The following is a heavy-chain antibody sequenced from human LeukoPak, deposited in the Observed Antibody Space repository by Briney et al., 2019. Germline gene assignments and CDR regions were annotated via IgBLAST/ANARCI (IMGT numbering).Heavy chain of an antibody. CDR3: AMYCSSTSCSFDY. D-gene: IGHD2-2*01. CDR1: GGTFSSYA. V-gene: IGHV1-69*04. CDR2: IIPMLGIA. J-gene: IGHJ4*02. Sequence: ASVKVSRKASGGTFSSYAISWVRQAPGQGLEWMGRIIPMLGIANYAQKFQGRITITADKSTSTAYMELNSLRSEDTAVYYCAMYCSSTSCSFDYWGQGTLVTVSS.